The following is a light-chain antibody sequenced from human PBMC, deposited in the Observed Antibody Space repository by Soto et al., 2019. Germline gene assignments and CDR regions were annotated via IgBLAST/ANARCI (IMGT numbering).Light chain of an antibody. Sequence: QSALTHPPSASGSPGQSVAISCTGTSSDVGGDHYVSWYQQHPGQAPKLMIYEVSKRPPGVPDRFSGSKSGNTASLTVSGLQAEDEADYYCSSYAGSNRVFGGGTTVNVL. CDR2: EVS. V-gene: IGLV2-8*01. CDR1: SSDVGGDHY. J-gene: IGLJ2*01. CDR3: SSYAGSNRV.